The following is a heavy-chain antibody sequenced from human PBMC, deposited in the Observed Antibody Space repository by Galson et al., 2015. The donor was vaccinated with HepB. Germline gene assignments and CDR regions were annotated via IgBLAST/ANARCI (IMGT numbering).Heavy chain of an antibody. V-gene: IGHV3-30*18. CDR3: AKDGLDSSGWYGHLHWYFDL. J-gene: IGHJ2*01. D-gene: IGHD6-19*01. CDR1: GFTFSSYG. Sequence: SLRLSCAASGFTFSSYGMHWVRQAPGKGLEWVAVISYDGSNKYYADSVKGRFTISRDNSKNTLYLQMNSLRAEDTAVYYCAKDGLDSSGWYGHLHWYFDLWGRGTLVTVSS. CDR2: ISYDGSNK.